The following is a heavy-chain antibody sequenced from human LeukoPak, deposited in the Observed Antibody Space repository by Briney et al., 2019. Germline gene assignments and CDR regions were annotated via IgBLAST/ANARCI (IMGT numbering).Heavy chain of an antibody. CDR2: IWYDGSNK. D-gene: IGHD4-17*01. CDR3: AREPRGDHPFDY. Sequence: PGRSLRLSCAASGFTFSSYGMHWVRQAPGKGLEWVAVIWYDGSNKYYADSVKGRFTISRDNSKNTLYLQMNSLRAEDTAVYYCAREPRGDHPFDYWGQGTLVTVSS. CDR1: GFTFSSYG. V-gene: IGHV3-33*01. J-gene: IGHJ4*02.